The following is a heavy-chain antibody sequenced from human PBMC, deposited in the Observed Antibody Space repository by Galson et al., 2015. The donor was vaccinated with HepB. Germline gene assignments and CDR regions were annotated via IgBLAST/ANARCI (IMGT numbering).Heavy chain of an antibody. CDR3: ARDRRGGWDFWSGYYGLGVDYYGMDV. V-gene: IGHV3-11*05. CDR2: ISSSSSYT. D-gene: IGHD3-3*01. CDR1: GFTFSDYY. Sequence: SLRLSCAASGFTFSDYYMSWIRQAPGKGLEWVSYISSSSSYTNYADSVKGRFTISRDNAKNSLYLQMNSLRAEDTAVYYCARDRRGGWDFWSGYYGLGVDYYGMDVWGQGTTVTVSS. J-gene: IGHJ6*02.